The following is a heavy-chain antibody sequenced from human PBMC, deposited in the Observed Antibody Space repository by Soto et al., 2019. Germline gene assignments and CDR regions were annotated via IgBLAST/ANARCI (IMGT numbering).Heavy chain of an antibody. CDR3: ARLAYYFDY. CDR2: IYYSGST. J-gene: IGHJ4*02. CDR1: GGTLSSSSYY. Sequence: SETLSLTCTVAGGTLSSSSYYWGWLRQPPGKGLEWIGSIYYSGSTYYNPSLKSRVTISVDTSKNQFSLKLSSVTAADTAVYYCARLAYYFDYWGQGTLVTVSS. V-gene: IGHV4-39*01.